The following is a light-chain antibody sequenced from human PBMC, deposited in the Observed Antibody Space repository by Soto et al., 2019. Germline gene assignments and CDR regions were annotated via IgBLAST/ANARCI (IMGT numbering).Light chain of an antibody. CDR1: QSVSSY. CDR2: GAS. CDR3: QHYVERSPIT. Sequence: EIVLTQSPAILSLSPGERATLSCRASQSVSSYLAWYQQKPGQAPRLLIYGASTRATGIPARFSGSGSGTDFTLTISRLEPEDFALYYCQHYVERSPITFGQGTRLEIK. J-gene: IGKJ5*01. V-gene: IGKV3-11*01.